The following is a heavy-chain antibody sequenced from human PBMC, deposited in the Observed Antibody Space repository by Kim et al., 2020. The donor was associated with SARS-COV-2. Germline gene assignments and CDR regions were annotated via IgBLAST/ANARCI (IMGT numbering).Heavy chain of an antibody. CDR3: ARHGTYYYDSTQHY. V-gene: IGHV5-10-1*01. Sequence: GESLKISCKGSGYSFTSYWISWVRQMPGKGLEWMGRIDPSDSYTNYSPSFQGHVTISADKSISTAYLQWSSLKASDTAMYYCARHGTYYYDSTQHYWGQGALVTVSS. CDR2: IDPSDSYT. J-gene: IGHJ4*02. CDR1: GYSFTSYW. D-gene: IGHD3-22*01.